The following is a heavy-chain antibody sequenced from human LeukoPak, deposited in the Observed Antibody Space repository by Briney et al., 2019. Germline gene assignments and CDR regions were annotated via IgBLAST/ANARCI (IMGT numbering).Heavy chain of an antibody. V-gene: IGHV4-39*07. J-gene: IGHJ3*02. CDR1: GNSIRGSTFY. CDR3: ARDRAEWQYYFDTSGDYYVGDSFDI. Sequence: SETLSLTCTVSGNSIRGSTFYWGWIRQPPGKGLEWIGSIYYSGSTYYNPSLKSRVTISIDTSKSQFSLRLSSVTAADTAVYYCARDRAEWQYYFDTSGDYYVGDSFDIWGQGTMVTVSS. CDR2: IYYSGST. D-gene: IGHD3-22*01.